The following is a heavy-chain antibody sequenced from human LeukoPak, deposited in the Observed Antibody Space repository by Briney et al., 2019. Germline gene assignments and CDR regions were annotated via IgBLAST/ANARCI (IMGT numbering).Heavy chain of an antibody. V-gene: IGHV3-74*01. D-gene: IGHD3-22*01. CDR2: INSDGSST. CDR1: GFTFGNYW. CDR3: ARDPSYYYDSSGYPDY. Sequence: GGSLRLSCEASGFTFGNYWMHWVRQAPGKGLVWVSRINSDGSSTSYADSVKGRFTISRDNSKNTLYLQMNSLRAEDTAVYYCARDPSYYYDSSGYPDYWGQGTLVTVSS. J-gene: IGHJ4*02.